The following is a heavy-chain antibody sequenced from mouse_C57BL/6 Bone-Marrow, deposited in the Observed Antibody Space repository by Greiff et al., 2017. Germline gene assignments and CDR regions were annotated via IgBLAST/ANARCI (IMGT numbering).Heavy chain of an antibody. J-gene: IGHJ4*01. Sequence: VMLVESGPGLVAPSQSLSITCTVSGFSLTSYGVDWVRQPPGKGLEWLGVIWGGGRTNYNSALMSRLSISKDNSKSQVFLKMNSLQTDDTAMYYCATLWLRRRDYAMDYWGQGTSVTVSS. D-gene: IGHD2-2*01. CDR1: GFSLTSYG. CDR2: IWGGGRT. V-gene: IGHV2-9*01. CDR3: ATLWLRRRDYAMDY.